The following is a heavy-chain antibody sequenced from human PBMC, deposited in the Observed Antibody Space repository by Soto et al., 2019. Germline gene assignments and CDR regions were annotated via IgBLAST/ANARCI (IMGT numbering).Heavy chain of an antibody. J-gene: IGHJ6*02. CDR3: AYVDWNYGKDA. CDR1: GLTFRSYA. D-gene: IGHD1-1*01. V-gene: IGHV3-23*01. Sequence: EVQLLESGGGLVQPGGSLRLSCAASGLTFRSYAMSWVRQAPGKGLEWVSGINGFGDRTNYADSVKGRFTISRDNSKNTLYLQMNSLRVEDTAIYYCAYVDWNYGKDAWGQGTTVTVSS. CDR2: INGFGDRT.